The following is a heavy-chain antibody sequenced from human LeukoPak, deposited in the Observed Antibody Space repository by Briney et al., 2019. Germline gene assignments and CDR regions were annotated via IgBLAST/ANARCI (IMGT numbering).Heavy chain of an antibody. CDR3: ARDYRRASGTYDY. V-gene: IGHV3-21*05. Sequence: GGSLRLSCAASGFTFSSYEMNWVRQAPGKGLEWVSYISSSSSYIYYADSVKGRFTISRDNAKNSLYLQMNSLRAEDTAVYYCARDYRRASGTYDYWGQGTLVTVSS. D-gene: IGHD1-26*01. CDR1: GFTFSSYE. CDR2: ISSSSSYI. J-gene: IGHJ4*02.